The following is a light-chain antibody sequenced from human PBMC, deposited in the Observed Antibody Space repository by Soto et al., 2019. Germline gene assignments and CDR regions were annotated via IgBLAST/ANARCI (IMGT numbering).Light chain of an antibody. CDR3: SSYTSSNSDV. CDR2: DVS. CDR1: SSDVGGYNY. V-gene: IGLV2-14*03. Sequence: QSALTQPASVSGSPGQSITISCTGTSSDVGGYNYVSWYQQHPVKAPRLMIYDVSNRPSGVSNRFSGSKSGNTASLTISGLQAEDEADYYCSSYTSSNSDVFGTGTKLTVL. J-gene: IGLJ1*01.